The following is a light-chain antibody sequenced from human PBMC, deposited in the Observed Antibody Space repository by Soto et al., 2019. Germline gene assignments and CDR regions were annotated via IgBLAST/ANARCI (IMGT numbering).Light chain of an antibody. CDR2: GAS. V-gene: IGKV3-20*01. J-gene: IGKJ1*01. CDR3: QQYGSSPWT. Sequence: EIVLTQSPGTLSLSPGERATLSCRASQSVSSSYLAWYQQKPGQAPRLLIYGASSRATCIPDRFSGSGSGTDFTLTISRLEPEDFAVYYCQQYGSSPWTFGQWTKVEIK. CDR1: QSVSSSY.